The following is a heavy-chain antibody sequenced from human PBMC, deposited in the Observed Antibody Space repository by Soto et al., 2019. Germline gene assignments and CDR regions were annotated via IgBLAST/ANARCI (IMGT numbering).Heavy chain of an antibody. Sequence: GGSLRLSCAASGFAFRDYYMSWVRQAPGQGLEWVSLISATGGGTYYADSVKGRFTISRDNSHNTLYLQVHSLTAEDTAVYYCAKDRRAGGNSAFYFDFWGQGAQVTVSS. CDR3: AKDRRAGGNSAFYFDF. V-gene: IGHV3-23*01. J-gene: IGHJ4*02. CDR2: ISATGGGT. CDR1: GFAFRDYY. D-gene: IGHD3-16*01.